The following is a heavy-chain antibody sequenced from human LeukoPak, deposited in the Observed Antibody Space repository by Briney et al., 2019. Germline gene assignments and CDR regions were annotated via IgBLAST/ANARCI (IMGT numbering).Heavy chain of an antibody. CDR3: ATTRGVSNYYYMDV. V-gene: IGHV1-69*06. CDR1: GGTFSSYA. Sequence: VASVKVSCKASGGTFSSYAISWVRQAPGQGLEWMGGIIPIFGTANYAQKFQGRVTITADKSTSTAYMELSSLRSEDTAVYYCATTRGVSNYYYMDVWGKGTTVTVSS. J-gene: IGHJ6*03. CDR2: IIPIFGTA. D-gene: IGHD3-3*01.